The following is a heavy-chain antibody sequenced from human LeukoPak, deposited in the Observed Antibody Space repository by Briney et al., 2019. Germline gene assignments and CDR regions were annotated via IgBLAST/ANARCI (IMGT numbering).Heavy chain of an antibody. CDR2: INHSGST. Sequence: SETLSLTCAVYGGSFSGYYWSWIRQPPGKGLEWIGEINHSGSTNYNPSLKSQVTISVDTSKNQFSLKLSSVTAADTAVYYCARLRYYDSSGYLEGADDAFDIWGQGTMVTVSS. D-gene: IGHD3-22*01. CDR1: GGSFSGYY. V-gene: IGHV4-34*01. J-gene: IGHJ3*02. CDR3: ARLRYYDSSGYLEGADDAFDI.